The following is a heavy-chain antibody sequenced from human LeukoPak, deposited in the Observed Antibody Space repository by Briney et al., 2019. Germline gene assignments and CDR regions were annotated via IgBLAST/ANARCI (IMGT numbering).Heavy chain of an antibody. Sequence: GGSLRLSCAASGFTFSSSAMSWVRQVPGKGLEWVSGISASGGSTSYADSVKGRFTISRDNSKNTLYLQMNSLRAEDTAVYYCAKTEDYSGYDCEDYWGQGTLVTVSS. CDR3: AKTEDYSGYDCEDY. D-gene: IGHD5-12*01. V-gene: IGHV3-23*01. J-gene: IGHJ4*02. CDR2: ISASGGST. CDR1: GFTFSSSA.